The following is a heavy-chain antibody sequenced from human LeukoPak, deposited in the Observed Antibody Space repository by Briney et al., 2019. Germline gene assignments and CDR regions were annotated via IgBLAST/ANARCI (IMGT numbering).Heavy chain of an antibody. Sequence: SETLSLTCSVSSGSISSRSHYWGWIRQSPEKGLEWIGSIYHSGTTYHNPSLKSRVTIPVDTSMNQFSLNLSGVTAADTAVYYCASQFSSTWYSLHFYYYMDVWGKGTTVTVSS. CDR3: ASQFSSTWYSLHFYYYMDV. J-gene: IGHJ6*03. CDR1: SGSISSRSHY. CDR2: IYHSGTT. D-gene: IGHD6-13*01. V-gene: IGHV4-39*01.